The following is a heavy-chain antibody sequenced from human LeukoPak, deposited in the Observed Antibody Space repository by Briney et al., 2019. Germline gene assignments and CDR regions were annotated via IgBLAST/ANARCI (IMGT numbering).Heavy chain of an antibody. CDR1: GFTFGDYA. Sequence: GGSLRLSCTASGFTFGDYAMSWVRQAPGKGLEWVSCISGSGSYKYSADSVKGRFTISRDNAKNSLSLQMNSLRAEDTAVYYCARAGYCSSSSCPIKYYFDFWGQGTLVTVYS. D-gene: IGHD2-2*03. J-gene: IGHJ4*02. V-gene: IGHV3-21*01. CDR2: ISGSGSYK. CDR3: ARAGYCSSSSCPIKYYFDF.